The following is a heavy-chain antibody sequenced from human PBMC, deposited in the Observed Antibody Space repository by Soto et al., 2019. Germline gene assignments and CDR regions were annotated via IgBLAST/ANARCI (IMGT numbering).Heavy chain of an antibody. CDR2: ISYDGSNK. CDR3: AKGYSYSVCDY. Sequence: QVQLVESGGGVVQPGRSLRLSCAASGFTFSSYGMHWVRQAPGKGLEWVAVISYDGSNKYYADSVKGRFTISRDTSKNTLDLQMNSLRAEDTAVYHCAKGYSYSVCDYWGQGTLVTVSS. D-gene: IGHD5-18*01. J-gene: IGHJ4*02. CDR1: GFTFSSYG. V-gene: IGHV3-30*18.